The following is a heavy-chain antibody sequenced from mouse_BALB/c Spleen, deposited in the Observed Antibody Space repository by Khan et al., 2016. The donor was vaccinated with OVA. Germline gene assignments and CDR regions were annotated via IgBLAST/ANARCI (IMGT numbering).Heavy chain of an antibody. J-gene: IGHJ2*01. CDR2: IYPGDGDS. CDR3: ARREVRRGGFDY. V-gene: IGHV1-87*01. Sequence: QVQLKQSGAELARPGASVKLSCKASGYTFTNYWMQWVRQRPGQGLEWIGAIYPGDGDSTYTQKFKDKATLTADTSSNTAYMELSNLASEDSAVYYCARREVRRGGFDYWGQGTTLTVYS. CDR1: GYTFTNYW.